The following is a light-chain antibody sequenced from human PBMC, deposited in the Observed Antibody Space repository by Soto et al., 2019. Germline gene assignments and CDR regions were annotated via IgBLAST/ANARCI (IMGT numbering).Light chain of an antibody. CDR1: QSVSSY. Sequence: EIVLTQSPGTLSLSPXERATLSCRASQSVSSYLAWYQQKPGQAPRLLIYDASNRATGIPARFSGSGSGTEFTLTISSLQPGDFATYYCQQSETYPLTFGQGTRLEI. CDR2: DAS. J-gene: IGKJ5*01. CDR3: QQSETYPLT. V-gene: IGKV3-11*01.